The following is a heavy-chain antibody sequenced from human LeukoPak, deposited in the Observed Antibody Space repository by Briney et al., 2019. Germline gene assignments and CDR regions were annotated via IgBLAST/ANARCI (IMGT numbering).Heavy chain of an antibody. CDR3: ARGGEQLAEELDY. CDR2: IYYSGST. V-gene: IGHV4-31*03. CDR1: GGSISSGGYY. D-gene: IGHD6-13*01. Sequence: PSETLSLTCTVSGGSISSGGYYWSWIRQHPGKGLEWIGYIYYSGSTYYNPSLKSRVTISVDTSKNQFSLKLSSVTAADTAVYYCARGGEQLAEELDYWGQGTLATVSS. J-gene: IGHJ4*02.